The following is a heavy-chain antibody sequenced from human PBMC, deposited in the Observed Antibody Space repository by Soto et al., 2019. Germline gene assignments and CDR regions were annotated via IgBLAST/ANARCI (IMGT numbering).Heavy chain of an antibody. CDR1: GFTFDDYA. CDR2: ISWNSGSI. CDR3: AKSGGGIAGDGLIDY. V-gene: IGHV3-9*01. J-gene: IGHJ4*02. Sequence: EVQLVESGGGLVQPGMSLRLSGAASGFTFDDYAMHWVRQAPGKGLEWVSGISWNSGSIGYADSVKGRFTISRDNAKNSLYLQMNSLRAEDTALYYCAKSGGGIAGDGLIDYWGQGTLVTVSS. D-gene: IGHD6-19*01.